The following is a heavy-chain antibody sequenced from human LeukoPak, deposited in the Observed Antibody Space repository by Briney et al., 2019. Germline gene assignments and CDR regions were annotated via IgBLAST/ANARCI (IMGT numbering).Heavy chain of an antibody. V-gene: IGHV1-69*04. J-gene: IGHJ6*02. D-gene: IGHD5-24*01. CDR1: GGTFSSYA. Sequence: ASVKVSCKASGGTFSSYAISWVRQAPGQGLEWMGRIIPILGIANYAQKFQGRVTITADKSTSTAYMELSSLRSEDTAVYYCARETNGYNYYYYYGMDVWGQGTTVTVSS. CDR3: ARETNGYNYYYYYGMDV. CDR2: IIPILGIA.